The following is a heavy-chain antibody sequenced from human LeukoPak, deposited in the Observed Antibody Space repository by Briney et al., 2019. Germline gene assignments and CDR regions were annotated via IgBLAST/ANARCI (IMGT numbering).Heavy chain of an antibody. Sequence: GGSLRLSCSASGFTFDKYWMTWVRQAPGKGREWVASINQDGSTKYYVDSVKGRFTFSRDNSKNTLYLQMSSLRAEDTTVYSCPKDRRDYGDSSFDYWGQGTLVTVSS. V-gene: IGHV3-7*01. CDR3: PKDRRDYGDSSFDY. J-gene: IGHJ4*02. CDR2: INQDGSTK. D-gene: IGHD4/OR15-4a*01. CDR1: GFTFDKYW.